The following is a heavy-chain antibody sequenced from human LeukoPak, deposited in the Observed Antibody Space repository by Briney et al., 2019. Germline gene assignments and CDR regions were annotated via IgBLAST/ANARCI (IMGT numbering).Heavy chain of an antibody. J-gene: IGHJ4*02. CDR2: ISSSSSTI. Sequence: GGSLRLSCAASGFTFSSYEMNWVRQAPGKGLEWVSYISSSSSTIYYADSVKGRFTISRDNAKNSLYLQMNSLRAEDTAVYYCARDHAGSLRYFDWYPYYFDYWGQGTLVTVSS. V-gene: IGHV3-48*01. CDR3: ARDHAGSLRYFDWYPYYFDY. CDR1: GFTFSSYE. D-gene: IGHD3-9*01.